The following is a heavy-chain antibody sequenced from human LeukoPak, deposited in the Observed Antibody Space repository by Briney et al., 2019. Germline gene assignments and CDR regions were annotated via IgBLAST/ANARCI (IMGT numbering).Heavy chain of an antibody. CDR1: GGSISSSNW. J-gene: IGHJ4*02. Sequence: SGTLSLTCAVSGGSISSSNWWSWVRQPPGKGLEWIGEIYHSGSTNYNPSLKSRVTISVDKSKNQFSLKLSSVTAADTAVYYCATLEGRYCSGGSCYFGYWGQGTLVTVSS. V-gene: IGHV4-4*02. CDR2: IYHSGST. CDR3: ATLEGRYCSGGSCYFGY. D-gene: IGHD2-15*01.